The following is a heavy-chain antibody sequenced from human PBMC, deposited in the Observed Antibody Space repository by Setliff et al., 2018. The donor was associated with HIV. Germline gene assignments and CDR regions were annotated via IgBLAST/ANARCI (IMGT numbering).Heavy chain of an antibody. Sequence: QPGGSLRLSCAGSGFTISDYWMSWVRQAPGKGLEWVANIKQDGRERYNVDSVKGRFTISRDNANNSLYLQLNSLRAEDTAVYYCARGPQQTGWYGGACDVWGQGTMVTVSS. V-gene: IGHV3-7*03. J-gene: IGHJ3*01. CDR2: IKQDGRER. D-gene: IGHD6-19*01. CDR3: ARGPQQTGWYGGACDV. CDR1: GFTISDYW.